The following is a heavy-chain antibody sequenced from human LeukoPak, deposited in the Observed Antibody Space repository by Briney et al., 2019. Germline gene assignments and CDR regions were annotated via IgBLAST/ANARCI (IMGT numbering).Heavy chain of an antibody. CDR2: IYSGGST. V-gene: IGHV3-53*01. CDR3: ARIYGSGSYYHFDY. CDR1: GFTVSSNY. J-gene: IGHJ4*02. Sequence: GGSLRLSCAASGFTVSSNYMSWVRQAPGKGLEWVSVIYSGGSTYYADSVKGRFTISRDNSKNTLYLQMNSLRAEDTAVYYCARIYGSGSYYHFDYWGQGTPVTVSS. D-gene: IGHD3-10*01.